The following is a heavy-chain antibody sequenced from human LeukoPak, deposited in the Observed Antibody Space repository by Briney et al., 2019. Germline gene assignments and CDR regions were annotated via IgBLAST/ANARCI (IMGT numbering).Heavy chain of an antibody. J-gene: IGHJ5*02. CDR1: GYTFTSYY. Sequence: ASVNVSCKASGYTFTSYYMHWVRQAPGHGLEWMGIINPSGGSTSYAQKFQGRVTMTRDTSTSTVYMELSSLRSEDTAVYYCARSNPPNYDYVWGSYRYYWFDPWGQGTLVTVSS. V-gene: IGHV1-46*01. CDR3: ARSNPPNYDYVWGSYRYYWFDP. D-gene: IGHD3-16*02. CDR2: INPSGGST.